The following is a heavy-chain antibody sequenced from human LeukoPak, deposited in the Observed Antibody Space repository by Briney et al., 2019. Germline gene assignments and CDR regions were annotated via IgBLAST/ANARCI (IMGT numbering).Heavy chain of an antibody. D-gene: IGHD4/OR15-4a*01. J-gene: IGHJ5*02. CDR3: AKDLGRHDYHWGFDP. CDR1: GFTFSSYG. Sequence: GGSLRLSCAASGFTFSSYGMHWVRQAPGKGLEWVAVISYDGSNKYYADSVKGRFTISRDNSKNTLYLQMNSLRAEDTAVYYCAKDLGRHDYHWGFDPWGLGTLVTVSS. V-gene: IGHV3-30*18. CDR2: ISYDGSNK.